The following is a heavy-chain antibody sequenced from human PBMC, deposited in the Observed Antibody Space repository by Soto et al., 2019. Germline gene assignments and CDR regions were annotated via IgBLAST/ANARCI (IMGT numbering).Heavy chain of an antibody. D-gene: IGHD2-8*01. CDR2: IYNIGSP. V-gene: IGHV4-59*08. Sequence: RQPPGQGLECIGYIYNIGSPNYNPSLRSRVTMSIVTSQEQFSLQVSSVTATDTAVYYSARQVTFTFAGYALDSWGRGPLVTVS. CDR3: ARQVTFTFAGYALDS. J-gene: IGHJ4*02.